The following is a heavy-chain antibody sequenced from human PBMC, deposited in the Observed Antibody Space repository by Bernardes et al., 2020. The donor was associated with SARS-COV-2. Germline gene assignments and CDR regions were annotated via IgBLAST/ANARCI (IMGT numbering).Heavy chain of an antibody. CDR3: ARHHPGFLEWTNWFDP. Sequence: SEPLSLTCTVSGGFISSSSYYWGWRLQPPGKGLEWIRSIYYSGSTYYNPSLKSRVTISVDTSKNQFSLQLSSVTAADTAVYYCARHHPGFLEWTNWFDPWGQGTLVTVSS. V-gene: IGHV4-39*01. CDR2: IYYSGST. CDR1: GGFISSSSYY. D-gene: IGHD3-3*01. J-gene: IGHJ5*02.